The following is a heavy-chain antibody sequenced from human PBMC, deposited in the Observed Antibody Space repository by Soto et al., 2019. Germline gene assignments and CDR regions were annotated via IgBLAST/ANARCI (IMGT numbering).Heavy chain of an antibody. CDR1: GFTVSGNY. D-gene: IGHD4-17*01. CDR3: ARDRDDYSGYDAFDI. Sequence: PGGSLRLSCAASGFTVSGNYMSWVRQAPGKGLEWVSFIYSGGTTYYADSVKGRFTISRDNSKNTLYLQMNSLRAEDTAVYYCARDRDDYSGYDAFDIWGQGTMVTVSS. V-gene: IGHV3-66*01. J-gene: IGHJ3*02. CDR2: IYSGGTT.